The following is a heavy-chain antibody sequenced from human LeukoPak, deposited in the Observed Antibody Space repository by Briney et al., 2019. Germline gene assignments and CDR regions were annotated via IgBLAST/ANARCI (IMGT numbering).Heavy chain of an antibody. CDR2: IYYTGST. D-gene: IGHD3-22*01. CDR3: ATSTSPYDSSGYPFDY. CDR1: GGSIISSSSYY. V-gene: IGHV4-39*01. J-gene: IGHJ4*02. Sequence: PSETLSLTCTVYGGSIISSSSYYWGWVRQPPGKGLEWIGSIYYTGSTYYNPSFKSRVTMSVDTSKKQFSLKLNSVTAADTAVYYCATSTSPYDSSGYPFDYWGQGTLVTVSS.